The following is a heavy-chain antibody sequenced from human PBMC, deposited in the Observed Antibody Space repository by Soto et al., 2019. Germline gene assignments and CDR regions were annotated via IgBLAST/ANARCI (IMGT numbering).Heavy chain of an antibody. V-gene: IGHV3-74*01. D-gene: IGHD2-21*02. CDR1: GFTFSSYW. CDR3: ARDLAYCGGDCYSYFDY. CDR2: INSDGSST. J-gene: IGHJ4*02. Sequence: HLGGSLRLSCAASGFTFSSYWMHWVRQAPGKGLVWVSRINSDGSSTSYADSVKGRFTISRDNAKNTLYLQMNSLRAEDTAVYYCARDLAYCGGDCYSYFDYWGQGTLVTVSS.